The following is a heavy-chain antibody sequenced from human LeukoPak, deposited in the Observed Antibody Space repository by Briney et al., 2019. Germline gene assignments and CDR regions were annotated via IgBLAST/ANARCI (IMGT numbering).Heavy chain of an antibody. CDR1: GFTVSSNY. CDR2: ISGSGGST. D-gene: IGHD2-2*01. V-gene: IGHV3-23*01. Sequence: TGGSLRLSCAASGFTVSSNYMSWVRQAPGKGLEWVSAISGSGGSTYYADSVKGRFTISRDNSKNTLYLQMNSLRAEDTAVYYCAKGGCSSTSCYLFFDYWGQGTLVTVSS. CDR3: AKGGCSSTSCYLFFDY. J-gene: IGHJ4*02.